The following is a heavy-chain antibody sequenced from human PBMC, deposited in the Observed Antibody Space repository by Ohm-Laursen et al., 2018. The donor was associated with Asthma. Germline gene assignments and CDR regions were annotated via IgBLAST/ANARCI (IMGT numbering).Heavy chain of an antibody. J-gene: IGHJ4*02. CDR1: GIPFTSHT. CDR3: AKLPTSRIVGHIYYFDY. CDR2: VSGSDYGSVT. D-gene: IGHD1-26*01. Sequence: SLRLSCTASGIPFTSHTVTWVRQAPGKGLEWVSIVSGSDYGSVTYYADSVKGRFTLSRDSSTNTVYLQMSNLRAEDTAVYYCAKLPTSRIVGHIYYFDYWGQGTLVTVSS. V-gene: IGHV3-23*01.